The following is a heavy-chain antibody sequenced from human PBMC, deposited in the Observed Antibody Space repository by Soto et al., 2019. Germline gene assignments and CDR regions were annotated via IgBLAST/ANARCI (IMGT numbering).Heavy chain of an antibody. D-gene: IGHD5-12*01. Sequence: XQALSIPFAISGDSVSSNTASWNLIRHSPSRGLERLGRTYFRSKWYNDYAVSVKSRIIINPDTSNNQFSLQLNSVTPEDTAVYFCAKGDNLGPKTGYAFDPWGQGIMVTVSS. CDR1: GDSVSSNTAS. CDR3: AKGDNLGPKTGYAFDP. J-gene: IGHJ5*02. V-gene: IGHV6-1*01. CDR2: TYFRSKWYN.